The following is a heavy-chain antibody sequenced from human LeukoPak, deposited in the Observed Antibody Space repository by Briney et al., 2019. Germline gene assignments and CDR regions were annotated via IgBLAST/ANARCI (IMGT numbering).Heavy chain of an antibody. Sequence: PSETLSLTCTVSGDSISIYYWSWIRQPPGKGLEWIGYIYCSGSTKYNPSLKSRLTISVDTSKNQFSLNLSSVTAADTAVYYCARYYGSGSYGFDPWGRGTLVTVSS. V-gene: IGHV4-4*09. J-gene: IGHJ5*02. CDR1: GDSISIYY. D-gene: IGHD3-10*01. CDR2: IYCSGST. CDR3: ARYYGSGSYGFDP.